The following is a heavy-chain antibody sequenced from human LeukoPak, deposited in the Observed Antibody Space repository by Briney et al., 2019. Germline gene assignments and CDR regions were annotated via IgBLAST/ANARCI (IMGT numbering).Heavy chain of an antibody. V-gene: IGHV1-2*02. CDR2: INPNSGGT. CDR1: GYTFTGYY. J-gene: IGHJ4*02. CDR3: ARGQQYSSSWYLYYFDY. Sequence: GASVKVSCKASGYTFTGYYMHWVRQAPGQGLEWMGWINPNSGGTNYAQKFQGRVTMTRDTSISTAYMELSRLRSDDTAVYYCARGQQYSSSWYLYYFDYWGQGTLVTVSS. D-gene: IGHD6-13*01.